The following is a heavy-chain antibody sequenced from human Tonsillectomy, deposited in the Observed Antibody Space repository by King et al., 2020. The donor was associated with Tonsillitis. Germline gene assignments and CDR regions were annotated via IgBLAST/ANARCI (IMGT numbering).Heavy chain of an antibody. CDR1: GYSFTSYW. CDR3: ARQWRGVPTSTGAYYYYYMDV. V-gene: IGHV5-51*01. D-gene: IGHD5-24*01. Sequence: VQLVESGAEVKKPGESLKISCKGSGYSFTSYWIGWVRQMPGKGLEWMGIIYPGDSDTRYSPSFQGQVTISADKSINTAYLQWSSLKASDTAMYYCARQWRGVPTSTGAYYYYYMDVWGKGTTVTVSS. J-gene: IGHJ6*03. CDR2: IYPGDSDT.